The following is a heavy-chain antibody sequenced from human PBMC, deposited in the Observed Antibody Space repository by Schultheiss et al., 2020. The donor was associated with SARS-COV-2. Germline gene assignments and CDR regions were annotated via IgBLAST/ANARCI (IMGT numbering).Heavy chain of an antibody. CDR3: ARERGGDGYPDYFQH. V-gene: IGHV3-33*08. D-gene: IGHD5-24*01. Sequence: GESLKISCTASVFTFSPYEMNWVRQAPGKGLEWVAVIWYDGSNKYYADSVKGRFTISRDNSKNTLYLQMNSLRAEDTAVYYCARERGGDGYPDYFQHWGQGTLVTVSS. CDR1: VFTFSPYE. CDR2: IWYDGSNK. J-gene: IGHJ1*01.